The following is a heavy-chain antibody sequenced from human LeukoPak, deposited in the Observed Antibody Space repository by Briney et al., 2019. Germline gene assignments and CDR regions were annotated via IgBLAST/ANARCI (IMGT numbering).Heavy chain of an antibody. CDR1: GGTFSSYA. CDR2: IIPIFGTA. Sequence: SVKVSCXASGGTFSSYAISWVRQAPGQGLEWMGGIIPIFGTANYAQKFQGRVTITTDESTSTAYMELSSLRSEDTAVYYCATDTIESTRGSGSSNFDYWGQGTLVTVSS. D-gene: IGHD3-10*01. V-gene: IGHV1-69*05. CDR3: ATDTIESTRGSGSSNFDY. J-gene: IGHJ4*02.